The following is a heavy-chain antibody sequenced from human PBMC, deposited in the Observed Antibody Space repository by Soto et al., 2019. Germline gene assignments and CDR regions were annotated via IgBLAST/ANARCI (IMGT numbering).Heavy chain of an antibody. CDR3: AGSIGLGRYYNEFFYFYMDV. J-gene: IGHJ6*03. V-gene: IGHV4-59*01. D-gene: IGHD3-10*01. CDR1: GGSISSYY. Sequence: SETLSLTCTVSGGSISSYYWSWIRQPPGKGLEWIGYIYYSGSTNYNPSLKSRVTISVDTSKNQFSLKLSSVTAADTAVYYCAGSIGLGRYYNEFFYFYMDVWGKGTTVTVSS. CDR2: IYYSGST.